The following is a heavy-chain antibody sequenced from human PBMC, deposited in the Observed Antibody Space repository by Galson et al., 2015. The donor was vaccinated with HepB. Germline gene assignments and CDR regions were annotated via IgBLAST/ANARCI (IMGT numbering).Heavy chain of an antibody. D-gene: IGHD6-19*01. V-gene: IGHV3-21*01. CDR3: ARDKPAYSSGWTKSERTARIRVRYYYGMDV. CDR2: ISSSSSYI. Sequence: SLRLSCAASGFTFSSYSMNWVRQAPGKGLEWVSSISSSSSYIYYADSVKGRFTISRDNAKNSLYLQMNSLRAEDTAVYYCARDKPAYSSGWTKSERTARIRVRYYYGMDVWGQGTTVTVSS. CDR1: GFTFSSYS. J-gene: IGHJ6*02.